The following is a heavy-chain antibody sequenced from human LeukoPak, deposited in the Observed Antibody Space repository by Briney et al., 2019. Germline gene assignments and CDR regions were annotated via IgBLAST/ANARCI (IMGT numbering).Heavy chain of an antibody. CDR1: GYTFTGYY. CDR3: ARDAGLYYYDSSGYYPIGY. J-gene: IGHJ4*02. CDR2: INPNSGGT. D-gene: IGHD3-22*01. V-gene: IGHV1-2*02. Sequence: ASVKVSCKSSGYTFTGYYMHWVRQAPGQGLEWMGWINPNSGGTNYAQKFQGRVTMTRDTSISTAYMELSRLGSDDTAVYYCARDAGLYYYDSSGYYPIGYWGQGTLVTVSS.